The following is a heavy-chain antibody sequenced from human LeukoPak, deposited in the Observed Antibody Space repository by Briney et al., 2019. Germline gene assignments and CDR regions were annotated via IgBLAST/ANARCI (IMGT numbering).Heavy chain of an antibody. CDR2: IYYSGST. CDR3: ARDGYYDSSGYVNRFDP. Sequence: PSETLSLTCTVSGGSISSYCWSWIRQPPGKGLEWIGYIYYSGSTNYNPSLKRRLTISVDTSKNQFSLKLISVTAADTAVYYCARDGYYDSSGYVNRFDPWGQGTLVTVSS. CDR1: GGSISSYC. J-gene: IGHJ5*02. D-gene: IGHD3-22*01. V-gene: IGHV4-59*01.